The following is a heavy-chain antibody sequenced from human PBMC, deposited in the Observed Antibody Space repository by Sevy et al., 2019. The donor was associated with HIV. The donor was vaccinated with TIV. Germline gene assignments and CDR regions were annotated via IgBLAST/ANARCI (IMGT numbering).Heavy chain of an antibody. J-gene: IGHJ4*02. Sequence: GGSLRLSCAASGFTFSSYAMYWVRQAPGKGLEWVAAIPYDGSSKYYADSVKGRLTISRDNSKNTLYLQMNSLRAEDTALYYCAKGQTDYYDTSGPVDYWGQRTLVTVSS. CDR3: AKGQTDYYDTSGPVDY. CDR2: IPYDGSSK. CDR1: GFTFSSYA. V-gene: IGHV3-30*18. D-gene: IGHD3-22*01.